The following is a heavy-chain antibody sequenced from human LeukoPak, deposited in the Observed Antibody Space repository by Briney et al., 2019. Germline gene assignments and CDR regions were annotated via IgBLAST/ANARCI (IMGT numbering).Heavy chain of an antibody. D-gene: IGHD4-17*01. CDR1: GGTFSSYA. CDR3: ARAVNVGRGDDY. J-gene: IGHJ4*02. Sequence: SVKVSCKASGGTFSSYAISWVRQAPGQGLEWMGRIIPILGIANYAQKFQGRVTITADKSTSTAYMELSSLRSEDTAVYYCARAVNVGRGDDYWGQGTLVTVSS. CDR2: IIPILGIA. V-gene: IGHV1-69*04.